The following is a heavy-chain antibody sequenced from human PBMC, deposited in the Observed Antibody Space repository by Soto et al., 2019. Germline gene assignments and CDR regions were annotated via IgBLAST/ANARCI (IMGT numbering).Heavy chain of an antibody. CDR2: IYSDGGT. J-gene: IGHJ5*02. Sequence: RSLRLSCLVSVFSGSNDYMNWFRQAPGKGLEWVSIIYSDGGTNYADSVKGRFTISRDSSKNTVYLHMSYLRAEDAAMYYCARADSGNQFDHWGQGTLVTVSS. CDR1: VFSGSNDY. D-gene: IGHD6-25*01. CDR3: ARADSGNQFDH. V-gene: IGHV3-53*01.